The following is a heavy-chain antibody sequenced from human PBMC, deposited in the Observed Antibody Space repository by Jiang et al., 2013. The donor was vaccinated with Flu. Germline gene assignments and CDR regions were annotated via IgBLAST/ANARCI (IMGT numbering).Heavy chain of an antibody. D-gene: IGHD3-3*01. CDR2: IFSNDEK. CDR1: GFSLSNARMG. CDR3: ARIWPMYYDFWSGSQRGAFDI. Sequence: KPTQTLTLTCTVSGFSLSNARMGVSWIRQPPGKALEWLAHIFSNDEKSYSTSLKSRLTISKDTSKSQVVLTMTNMDPVDTATYYCARIWPMYYDFWSGSQRGAFDIWGQGTMVTVSS. J-gene: IGHJ3*02. V-gene: IGHV2-26*01.